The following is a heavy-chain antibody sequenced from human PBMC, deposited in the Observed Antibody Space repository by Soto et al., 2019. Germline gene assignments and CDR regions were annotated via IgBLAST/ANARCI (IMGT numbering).Heavy chain of an antibody. CDR2: ISYDGSNK. CDR1: GFTFSSYG. V-gene: IGHV3-30*18. CDR3: AKGPHYYDSSGYSLDY. J-gene: IGHJ4*02. Sequence: PGGSLRLSCAASGFTFSSYGMHWVRQAPGKGLEWVAVISYDGSNKYYADSVKGRFTISRDNSKNTLYLQMNSLRAEDMAVYYCAKGPHYYDSSGYSLDYWGQGTLVTVSS. D-gene: IGHD3-22*01.